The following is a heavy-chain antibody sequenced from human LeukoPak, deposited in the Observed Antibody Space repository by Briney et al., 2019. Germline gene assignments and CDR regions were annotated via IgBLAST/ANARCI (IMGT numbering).Heavy chain of an antibody. CDR2: IYTSGST. Sequence: PSETLSLTCTVSGGSISSGSYYWSWIRQPAGKGLEWIGRIYTSGSTNYNPSLKSRVTISVDTSKNQFSLKLSSVTAADTAVYYCARDILTWGQGTLVTVSS. V-gene: IGHV4-61*02. D-gene: IGHD3-9*01. J-gene: IGHJ5*02. CDR1: GGSISSGSYY. CDR3: ARDILT.